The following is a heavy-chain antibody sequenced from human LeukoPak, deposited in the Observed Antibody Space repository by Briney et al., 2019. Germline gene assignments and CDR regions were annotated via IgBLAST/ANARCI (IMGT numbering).Heavy chain of an antibody. CDR1: GFTFSSYW. CDR2: IKSDGSGT. D-gene: IGHD1-14*01. CDR3: AREFRKPSTGD. J-gene: IGHJ4*02. Sequence: GGSLRLSCAASGFTFSSYWMHWVRQAPGKGLVWVSRIKSDGSGTTYADSVKGRFTISRDNAKNTLYRQMNSLRAEDTAVYFCAREFRKPSTGDWGQGTLVTVSS. V-gene: IGHV3-74*01.